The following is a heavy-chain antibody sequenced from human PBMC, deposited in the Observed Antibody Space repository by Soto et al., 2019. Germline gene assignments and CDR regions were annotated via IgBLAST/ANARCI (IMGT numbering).Heavy chain of an antibody. J-gene: IGHJ4*02. Sequence: GGSLRLSCVASGFYFSDFHISWFRQAPGKGLEWISYISSSLGHTDYAESVKGRFTISRDNEKSSVFLEMSDLRSDDTAVYYCAENWNLGLKLWGQGTLVTVSS. V-gene: IGHV3-11*03. CDR1: GFYFSDFH. CDR2: ISSSLGHT. CDR3: AENWNLGLKL. D-gene: IGHD1-7*01.